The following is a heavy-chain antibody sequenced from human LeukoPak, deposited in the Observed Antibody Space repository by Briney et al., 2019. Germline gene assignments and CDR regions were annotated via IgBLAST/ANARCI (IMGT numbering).Heavy chain of an antibody. J-gene: IGHJ5*02. V-gene: IGHV4-61*02. CDR1: GGSISSGSYY. D-gene: IGHD3-10*01. CDR2: IYTSGSR. CDR3: ARHKGPLWFGEFLDP. Sequence: PSETLSLTCTVSGGSISSGSYYWSWIRQPAGKGLEWIGRIYTSGSRNYNPSLKSRVTISVDTSKNQFSLKLSSVTAADTAVYYCARHKGPLWFGEFLDPWGQGTLVTVSS.